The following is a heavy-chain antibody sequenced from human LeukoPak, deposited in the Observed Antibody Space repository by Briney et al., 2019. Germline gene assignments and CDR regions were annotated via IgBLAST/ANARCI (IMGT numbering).Heavy chain of an antibody. J-gene: IGHJ4*02. CDR3: ATRYNWNDFDY. D-gene: IGHD1-1*01. Sequence: SETLSLTCAVYGGSFSGYYWSWIRQPPGKGLEWIGEINHSGSTNYNPSLKSRVTISVDTSKNQFSLKLSSVTAADTAVYYCATRYNWNDFDYWGQGTLVTVSS. CDR2: INHSGST. V-gene: IGHV4-34*01. CDR1: GGSFSGYY.